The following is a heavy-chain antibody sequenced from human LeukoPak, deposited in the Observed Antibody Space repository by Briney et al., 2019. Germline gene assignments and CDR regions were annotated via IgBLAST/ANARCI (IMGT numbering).Heavy chain of an antibody. D-gene: IGHD6-19*01. Sequence: ASVKVSCKASGYTFTGYYMHWVRQAPGQGREWMGRINPNSGGTNYAQKFQGRVTMTRDTSISTAYMELSRLRSDDTAVYYCARVSSGWYYFDYWGQGTLVTVSS. J-gene: IGHJ4*02. CDR1: GYTFTGYY. V-gene: IGHV1-2*06. CDR2: INPNSGGT. CDR3: ARVSSGWYYFDY.